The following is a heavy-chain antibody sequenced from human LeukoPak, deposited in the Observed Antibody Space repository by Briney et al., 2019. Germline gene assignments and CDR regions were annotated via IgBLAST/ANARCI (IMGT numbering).Heavy chain of an antibody. CDR1: GYTFTSYD. CDR3: ARGEAYGEVDY. D-gene: IGHD4-17*01. CDR2: MNPNSGNS. J-gene: IGHJ4*02. Sequence: ASVKVSCKASGYTFTSYDINWVRQASGQRLEWMGWMNPNSGNSGYVQKFQGRVTMTRNTSISTAYMELSSLRSEDTAVYYCARGEAYGEVDYWGQGTLVTVSS. V-gene: IGHV1-8*01.